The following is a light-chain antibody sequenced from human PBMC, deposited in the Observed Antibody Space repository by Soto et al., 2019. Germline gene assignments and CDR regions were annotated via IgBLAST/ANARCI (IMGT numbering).Light chain of an antibody. Sequence: QSVLTQPPSVSGAPGQRVTISCTWGSSNIGAGYDVHWYQQLPGTAPKLLIYGNSNRPSGVPDRFSGSKSGTSASLAITGLQAEDEADYYCQSYDSSLSGYVFGTGTKVTVL. J-gene: IGLJ1*01. CDR1: SSNIGAGYD. V-gene: IGLV1-40*01. CDR3: QSYDSSLSGYV. CDR2: GNS.